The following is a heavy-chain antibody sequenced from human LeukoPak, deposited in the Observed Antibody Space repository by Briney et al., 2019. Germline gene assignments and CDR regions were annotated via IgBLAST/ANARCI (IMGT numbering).Heavy chain of an antibody. J-gene: IGHJ4*02. CDR3: ASSYSPESGFEY. Sequence: GGSLRLSCAASGFTFSTYAMYWVRQAPGKGLEWLSLIAYDGSNINYADSVMGRFTISRDNSKNTLYLQMNSLRADDTAVYYCASSYSPESGFEYWGQGTLVTVSS. CDR1: GFTFSTYA. CDR2: IAYDGSNI. D-gene: IGHD3-3*01. V-gene: IGHV3-30*04.